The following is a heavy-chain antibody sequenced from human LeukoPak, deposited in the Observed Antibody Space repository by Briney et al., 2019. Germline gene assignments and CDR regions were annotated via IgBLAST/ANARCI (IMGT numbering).Heavy chain of an antibody. V-gene: IGHV3-13*04. CDR2: IDTAGDT. CDR1: GFTFSNYD. CDR3: VRESSGSGICPLDY. Sequence: GGSLRLSCAASGFTFSNYDMHWVRQVTGRGLEWVSAIDTAGDTPYADSVKGRFTISRENAKNSLYLQINSLRAGDTAVYFYVRESSGSGICPLDYRGQGTLVTVSS. D-gene: IGHD3-10*01. J-gene: IGHJ4*02.